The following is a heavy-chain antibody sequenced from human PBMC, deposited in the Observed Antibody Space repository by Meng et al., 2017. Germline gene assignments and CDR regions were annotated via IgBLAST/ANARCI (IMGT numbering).Heavy chain of an antibody. V-gene: IGHV1-8*01. J-gene: IGHJ6*02. Sequence: ASVKVSCKASGYTFTSYDINWVRQATGQGLEWMGWMNPNSGNTGYAQKFQGRVTMTRNTSISTAYMELSSLRSEDTAVYYCARGHSSSWYILSDNSEQDVWGQGTTVTAP. D-gene: IGHD6-13*01. CDR3: ARGHSSSWYILSDNSEQDV. CDR1: GYTFTSYD. CDR2: MNPNSGNT.